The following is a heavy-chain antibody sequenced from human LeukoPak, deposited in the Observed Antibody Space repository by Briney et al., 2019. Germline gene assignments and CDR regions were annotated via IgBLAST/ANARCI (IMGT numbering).Heavy chain of an antibody. J-gene: IGHJ4*02. D-gene: IGHD3-22*01. CDR2: IIPILGIA. CDR3: AREDYYDSSGYSPGYYFDY. Sequence: SVKVCCKASGGTFSSYAISWVRQAPGQGLEWMGRIIPILGIANYAQKFQGRVTITADKSTSTAYMELSSLRSEDTAVYYCAREDYYDSSGYSPGYYFDYWGQGTLVTVSS. V-gene: IGHV1-69*04. CDR1: GGTFSSYA.